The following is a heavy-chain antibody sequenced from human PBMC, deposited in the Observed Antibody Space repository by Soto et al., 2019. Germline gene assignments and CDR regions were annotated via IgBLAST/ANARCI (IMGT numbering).Heavy chain of an antibody. Sequence: GESLKISCKGSGYSFTSYWIGWVRQMPGKGLEWMGIIYPGDSDTRYSPSFQGQVTISADKSISTAYLQWSSLKASDTAMYYCARNEAAYYYYYGMDVWGKGTTVTVSS. CDR1: GYSFTSYW. CDR2: IYPGDSDT. J-gene: IGHJ6*04. V-gene: IGHV5-51*01. CDR3: ARNEAAYYYYYGMDV. D-gene: IGHD6-13*01.